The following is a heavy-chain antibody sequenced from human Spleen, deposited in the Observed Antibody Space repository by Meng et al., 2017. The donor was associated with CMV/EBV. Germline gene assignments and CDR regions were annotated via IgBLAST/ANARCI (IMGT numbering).Heavy chain of an antibody. V-gene: IGHV1-69*02. J-gene: IGHJ6*02. Sequence: SVKVSCKASGGTFSSYTISWVRQAPGQGLEWMGRITPILGIANYAQKFQGRVTITADKSTSTAYMELSSLRSEDTAVYYCARALTAVAGTTLYYYYGMDVWGQGTTVTVSS. CDR1: GGTFSSYT. D-gene: IGHD6-19*01. CDR2: ITPILGIA. CDR3: ARALTAVAGTTLYYYYGMDV.